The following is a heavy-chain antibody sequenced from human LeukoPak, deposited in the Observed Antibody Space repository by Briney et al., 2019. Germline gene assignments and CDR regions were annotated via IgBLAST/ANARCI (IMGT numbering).Heavy chain of an antibody. J-gene: IGHJ4*02. V-gene: IGHV1-18*01. CDR3: ARDRYSGYDFGCSPDSYGSDHPNDY. CDR1: GYTFTSYG. Sequence: ASVKVSCKASGYTFTSYGISWVRQAPGQGLEWMGWISAYNGNTNYAQKLQGRVTMTTDTSTSTAYMELRSLRSDDTAVYYWARDRYSGYDFGCSPDSYGSDHPNDYWGQGTLVTVSS. CDR2: ISAYNGNT. D-gene: IGHD5-12*01.